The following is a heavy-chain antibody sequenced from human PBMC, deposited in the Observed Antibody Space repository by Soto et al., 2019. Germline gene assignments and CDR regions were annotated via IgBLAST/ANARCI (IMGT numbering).Heavy chain of an antibody. Sequence: SETLSLTCAVSGVSINTGGCYWIWLRQHQREGVEWIGYIDSGGSTTYNPSLESRLTVSLDTSKNQLSLKLTSVTAADTAVYYCAREAVRHIDSEAFDIWGQGTMVTVSS. D-gene: IGHD2-21*01. CDR2: IDSGGST. CDR1: GVSINTGGCY. J-gene: IGHJ3*02. CDR3: AREAVRHIDSEAFDI. V-gene: IGHV4-31*11.